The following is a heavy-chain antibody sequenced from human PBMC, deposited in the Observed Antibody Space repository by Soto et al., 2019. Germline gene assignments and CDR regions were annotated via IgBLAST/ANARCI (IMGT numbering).Heavy chain of an antibody. J-gene: IGHJ6*02. D-gene: IGHD3-10*01. CDR3: ARDPLPITMVRGVPGVDYYYYGMDV. CDR2: INPSGGST. CDR1: GYTFTSYY. Sequence: ASVKVSCKASGYTFTSYYMHWVRQAPGQGLEWMGIINPSGGSTSYAQKFQGRVTMTRDTSTSTVYMELSSLRSEDTAVYYCARDPLPITMVRGVPGVDYYYYGMDVWGQGTTVTVSS. V-gene: IGHV1-46*01.